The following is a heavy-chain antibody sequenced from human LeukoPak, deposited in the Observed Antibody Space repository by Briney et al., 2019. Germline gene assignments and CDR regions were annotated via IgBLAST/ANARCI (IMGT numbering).Heavy chain of an antibody. V-gene: IGHV3-23*01. D-gene: IGHD1-1*01. CDR3: ARVQTKLERLRWEYYYGMDV. CDR1: GFTFSSYA. CDR2: ISGSGGST. J-gene: IGHJ6*04. Sequence: GGSLRLSCAASGFTFSSYAMSWVRQAPGKGLEWVSAISGSGGSTYYADSVKGRFTISRDNSKNTLYLQMNSLRAEDTAVYYCARVQTKLERLRWEYYYGMDVWGKGTTVTVSS.